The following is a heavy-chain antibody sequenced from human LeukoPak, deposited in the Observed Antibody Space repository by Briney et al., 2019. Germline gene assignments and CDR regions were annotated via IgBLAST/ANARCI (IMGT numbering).Heavy chain of an antibody. CDR2: ISSSGSTI. D-gene: IGHD6-13*01. CDR1: GFTFSDYY. CDR3: AVAAADYYYYMDV. J-gene: IGHJ6*03. Sequence: GGSLRLSCAASGFTFSDYYMSWIRQAPGKGLEWVSYISSSGSTIYYADSVKGRFTISRDNAKNSLYLQMNSLRAEDTAVYYCAVAAADYYYYMDVWGKGTTVTVSS. V-gene: IGHV3-11*04.